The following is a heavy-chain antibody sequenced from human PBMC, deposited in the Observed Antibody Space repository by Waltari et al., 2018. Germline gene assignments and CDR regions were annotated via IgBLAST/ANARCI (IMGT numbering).Heavy chain of an antibody. CDR1: GFTFDDYA. V-gene: IGHV3-9*01. CDR3: AKTHIDVPTVTTGGYYFDY. D-gene: IGHD4-17*01. CDR2: ISWNSGSR. J-gene: IGHJ4*02. Sequence: EVQLVESGGGLVQPGRSLRLSCAASGFTFDDYAMHWVRQAPGKGREWVSGISWNSGSRGYADSVKGRFTISRDNAKNSLYLQMNSRRAEDTALYYCAKTHIDVPTVTTGGYYFDYWGQGTLVTVSS.